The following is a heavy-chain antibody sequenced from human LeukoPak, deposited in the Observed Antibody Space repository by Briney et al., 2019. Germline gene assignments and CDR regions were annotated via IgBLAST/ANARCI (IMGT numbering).Heavy chain of an antibody. CDR2: ISPTGSTT. CDR3: TRGMDHINYAWFDP. J-gene: IGHJ5*02. CDR1: GFSFSGHW. Sequence: PGGSLRLSCTASGFSFSGHWMHWARQLPGKGLVWVSRISPTGSTTSYADSVKGRFTVSRDNAKNTLYLQVNNLRAEDTAVYYCTRGMDHINYAWFDPWGQGTLVIVSS. V-gene: IGHV3-74*01. D-gene: IGHD4-11*01.